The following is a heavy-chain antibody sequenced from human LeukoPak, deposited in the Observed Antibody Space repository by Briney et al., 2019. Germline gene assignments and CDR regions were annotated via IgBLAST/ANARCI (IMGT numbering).Heavy chain of an antibody. CDR2: IWYDGSNK. CDR3: ASGIIVTYGSGRGMDV. CDR1: GFTFSSYG. Sequence: PGGSLRLSCAASGFTFSSYGMHWVRQAPGKGLEWVAVIWYDGSNKYYADSVKGRFTISRDNSKNTLYLQMNSLRAEDTAVYYCASGIIVTYGSGRGMDVWGQGTTVTVSS. J-gene: IGHJ6*02. V-gene: IGHV3-33*01. D-gene: IGHD3-10*01.